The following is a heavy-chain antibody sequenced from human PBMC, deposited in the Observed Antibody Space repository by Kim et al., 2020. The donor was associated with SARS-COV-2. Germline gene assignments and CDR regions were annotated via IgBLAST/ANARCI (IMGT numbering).Heavy chain of an antibody. J-gene: IGHJ3*02. CDR3: ARREWENSAFDI. D-gene: IGHD1-26*01. CDR1: GGSISSSSYY. V-gene: IGHV4-39*01. Sequence: SETLSLTCTVSGGSISSSSYYWGWIRQPPGKGLEWIGSIYYSGSTYYNPSLKSRVTISVDTSKNQFSLKLSSVTAADTAVYYCARREWENSAFDIWGQGTMVTVSS. CDR2: IYYSGST.